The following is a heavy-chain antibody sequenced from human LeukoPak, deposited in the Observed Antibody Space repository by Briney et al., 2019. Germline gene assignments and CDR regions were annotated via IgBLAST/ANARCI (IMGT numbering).Heavy chain of an antibody. V-gene: IGHV3-20*04. CDR2: INWSGGST. D-gene: IGHD6-19*01. CDR3: ARMAGPVYYYYMDV. J-gene: IGHJ6*03. CDR1: GFTFGGYG. Sequence: GGSLRLSCAASGFTFGGYGMTWVRQAPGKGLEWVSGINWSGGSTGYADSVKGRFTISRDNAKSSLYLQMNSLRAEDTAFYYCARMAGPVYYYYMDVWGKGTTVTISS.